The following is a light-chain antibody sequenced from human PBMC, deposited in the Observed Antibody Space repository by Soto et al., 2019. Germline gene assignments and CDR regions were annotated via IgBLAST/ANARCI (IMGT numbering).Light chain of an antibody. Sequence: QSALTQPASVSGSPGQSITISCTGTSSDVGGYNYVSWYQQHPGKAPKLMIYEFSNRPSGVSNRFSGSKSGNTASLTISGLQAEDEADYYCISYTSSTSRVFGTGTKLTVL. V-gene: IGLV2-14*01. CDR3: ISYTSSTSRV. CDR1: SSDVGGYNY. J-gene: IGLJ1*01. CDR2: EFS.